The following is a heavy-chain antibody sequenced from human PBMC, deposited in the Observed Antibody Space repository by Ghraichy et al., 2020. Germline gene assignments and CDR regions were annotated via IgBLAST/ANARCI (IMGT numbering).Heavy chain of an antibody. CDR3: ARDCRVGVTRGYAFDM. CDR1: GFIFSDYY. V-gene: IGHV3-11*01. CDR2: ISSSSSSI. D-gene: IGHD1-26*01. J-gene: IGHJ3*02. Sequence: LSLTCGASGFIFSDYYISWIRQAPGKGLEWLSYISSSSSSIYLADSVKGRFTISRDNAKNSVYLQMNSLREEDTALYYCARDCRVGVTRGYAFDMWGQGTIVTVSS.